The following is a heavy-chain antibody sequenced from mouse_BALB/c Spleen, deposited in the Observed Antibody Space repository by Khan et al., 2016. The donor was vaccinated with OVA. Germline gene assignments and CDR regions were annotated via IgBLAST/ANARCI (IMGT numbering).Heavy chain of an antibody. J-gene: IGHJ2*01. V-gene: IGHV1-9*01. CDR1: GYTFSSYW. Sequence: QVQLQQSGAEVMKPGASVKISCKATGYTFSSYWIEWVKQRPGHGLEWIGEILPGSGSTNYNEKFKGKATFTADTSSNTAYMQLSSLTSEDSAVYYCTRTTYYFDYWGQGTTLTVSS. CDR3: TRTTYYFDY. CDR2: ILPGSGST.